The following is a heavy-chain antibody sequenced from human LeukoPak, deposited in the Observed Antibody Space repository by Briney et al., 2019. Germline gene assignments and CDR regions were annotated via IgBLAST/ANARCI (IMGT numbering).Heavy chain of an antibody. V-gene: IGHV4-59*01. CDR1: GGSISSYY. D-gene: IGHD3-3*01. CDR3: ARAERRTIFGVVIAPYFDY. J-gene: IGHJ4*02. Sequence: SETLSLTCTVSGGSISSYYWSWIRQPPGKGLEWIGYIYYSGSTNYNPSLKSRVTISVDTSKNQFSLKLSSLTAADTAVYYCARAERRTIFGVVIAPYFDYWGQGTLVTVSS. CDR2: IYYSGST.